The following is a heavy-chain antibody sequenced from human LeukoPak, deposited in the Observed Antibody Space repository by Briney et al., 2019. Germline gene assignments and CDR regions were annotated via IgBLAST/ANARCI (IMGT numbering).Heavy chain of an antibody. J-gene: IGHJ4*02. CDR1: GFTVSSNY. V-gene: IGHV3-53*01. CDR3: ARYRSYSGFDY. Sequence: GGSLRLSCAASGFTVSSNYMSWVRQAPGKGLEWVSVIYSGGSTYYADTVKGRFTISRDNSKNTLYLQMNSLKAEDTAVYYCARYRSYSGFDYWGQGTLVTVSS. CDR2: IYSGGST. D-gene: IGHD1-26*01.